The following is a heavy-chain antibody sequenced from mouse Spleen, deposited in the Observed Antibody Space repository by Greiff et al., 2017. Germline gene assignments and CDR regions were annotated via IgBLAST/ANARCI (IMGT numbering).Heavy chain of an antibody. CDR1: GFSLTSYA. CDR2: IWTGGGT. V-gene: IGHV2-9-1*01. D-gene: IGHD1-1*01. J-gene: IGHJ2*01. CDR3: ARKYYDGSGHFDY. Sequence: VKVVESGPGLVAPSQSLSITCTVSGFSLTSYAISWVRQPPGKGLEWLGVIWTGGGTNYNSALKSRLSISKDNSKSQVFLKMNSLQTDDTARYYCARKYYDGSGHFDYWGQGTTLTVSS.